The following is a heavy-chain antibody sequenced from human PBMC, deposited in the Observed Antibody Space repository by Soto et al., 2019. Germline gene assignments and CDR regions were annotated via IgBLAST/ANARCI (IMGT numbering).Heavy chain of an antibody. CDR3: ARGRGVVVVAATLLAY. D-gene: IGHD2-15*01. V-gene: IGHV1-8*01. CDR2: MNPNSGNT. J-gene: IGHJ4*02. CDR1: GYTFTSYD. Sequence: QVQLVQSGAEVKKPGASVKVSCKASGYTFTSYDINWVRQATGQGLEWMGWMNPNSGNTGYAQKFQGRVTMTRNTSISTAYMELSSMRSEDTAVYYCARGRGVVVVAATLLAYWGQGTLVTVSS.